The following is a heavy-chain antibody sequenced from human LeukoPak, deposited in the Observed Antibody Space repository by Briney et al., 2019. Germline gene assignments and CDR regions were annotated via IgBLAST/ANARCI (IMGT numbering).Heavy chain of an antibody. D-gene: IGHD3-9*01. CDR2: IISDGTSA. J-gene: IGHJ6*02. Sequence: GGSLRLSCAASGFTFRDYWMHWVRQAPGKGLVWVSRIISDGTSATYADFVKGRFTMSRDNAKNTLYLEMNSLRADDTAVYYCARDARYNIDVWGQGTTVTVSS. CDR3: ARDARYNIDV. V-gene: IGHV3-74*01. CDR1: GFTFRDYW.